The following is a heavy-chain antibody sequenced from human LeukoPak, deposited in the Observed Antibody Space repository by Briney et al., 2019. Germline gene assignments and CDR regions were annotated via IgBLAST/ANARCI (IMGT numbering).Heavy chain of an antibody. J-gene: IGHJ6*03. CDR3: ARGNGLPGSIVVVPAARVGYYYYMDV. D-gene: IGHD2-2*01. Sequence: SVKVSCKASGGTFSSYAISWVRQAPGQGLEWMGGIIPIFGTANYAQKFQGRVTITADESTGTAYMELSSLRSEDTAVYYCARGNGLPGSIVVVPAARVGYYYYMDVWGKGTTVTVSS. V-gene: IGHV1-69*01. CDR2: IIPIFGTA. CDR1: GGTFSSYA.